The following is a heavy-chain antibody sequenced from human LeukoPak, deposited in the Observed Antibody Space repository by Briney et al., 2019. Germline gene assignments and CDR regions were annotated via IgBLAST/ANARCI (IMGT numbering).Heavy chain of an antibody. J-gene: IGHJ4*02. CDR2: INQDGTEK. D-gene: IGHD3-10*01. CDR3: VKVAKYYYGSETNYFFEH. V-gene: IGHV3-7*01. CDR1: GFTFTTYW. Sequence: PGGSLRLSCAASGFTFTTYWMSWVRQLPGKGLEWVANINQDGTEKYYVDSVKGRFTISRDNAKNSLDLQMNSLRVEDTGIYYCVKVAKYYYGSETNYFFEHWGQGTPVTASS.